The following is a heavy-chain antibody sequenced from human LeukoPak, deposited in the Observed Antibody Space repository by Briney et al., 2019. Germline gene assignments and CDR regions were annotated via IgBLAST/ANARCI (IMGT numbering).Heavy chain of an antibody. CDR1: GFTFSTYE. V-gene: IGHV3-48*03. CDR2: ISSSDSTM. Sequence: PGGSLRLSCAASGFTFSTYEMNWVRQAPGKGLEWVSYISSSDSTMFYADSVRGRFTISRDNSKNSLYLQLESLRADDTALYFCATSHGWSPDHWGQGTLVTVSS. J-gene: IGHJ4*02. CDR3: ATSHGWSPDH. D-gene: IGHD6-19*01.